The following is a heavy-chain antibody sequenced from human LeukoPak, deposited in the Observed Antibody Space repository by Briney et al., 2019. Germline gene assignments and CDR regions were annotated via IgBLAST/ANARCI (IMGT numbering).Heavy chain of an antibody. CDR3: ARGKDYGLDH. V-gene: IGHV1-69*13. J-gene: IGHJ4*02. CDR2: IIPIFGTA. CDR1: GGTFSSYA. Sequence: SVKVSCKASGGTFSSYAISWVRQAPGQGLEWMGGIIPIFGTANYAQKFQGRVTITADESTSTAYMELSSLRPEDTAVYFCARGKDYGLDHWGQGTLVTVSS. D-gene: IGHD4/OR15-4a*01.